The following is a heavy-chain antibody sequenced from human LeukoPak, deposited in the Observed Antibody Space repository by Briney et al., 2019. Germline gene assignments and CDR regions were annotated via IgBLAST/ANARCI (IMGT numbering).Heavy chain of an antibody. V-gene: IGHV3-30*01. Sequence: PGRSLRLSCAASGFTFSSYAMHWVRQAPGKGLEWVAVISYDGSNKYYADSVKGRFTISRDNSKNTLYLQMNSLRAEDTAVYYCARVSGYDWESFYDYWGQGTLVTVSS. CDR3: ARVSGYDWESFYDY. D-gene: IGHD5-12*01. CDR1: GFTFSSYA. CDR2: ISYDGSNK. J-gene: IGHJ4*02.